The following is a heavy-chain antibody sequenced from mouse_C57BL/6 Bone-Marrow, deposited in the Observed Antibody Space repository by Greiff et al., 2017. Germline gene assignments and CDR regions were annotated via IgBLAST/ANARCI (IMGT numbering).Heavy chain of an antibody. J-gene: IGHJ3*01. Sequence: DVKLVESGEGLVKPGGSLKLSCAASGFTFSSYAMSWVRQTPEKRLEWVAYISSGGDYIYYADTVKGRFTISRDNARNTLYLQMSSLKSEDTAMYYCTIKVTAQATSWFAYWGQGTLVTVSA. V-gene: IGHV5-9-1*02. CDR2: ISSGGDYI. CDR3: TIKVTAQATSWFAY. D-gene: IGHD3-2*02. CDR1: GFTFSSYA.